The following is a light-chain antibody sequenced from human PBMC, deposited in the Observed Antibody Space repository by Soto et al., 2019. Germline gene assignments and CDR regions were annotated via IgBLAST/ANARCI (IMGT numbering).Light chain of an antibody. V-gene: IGLV1-51*01. CDR2: DND. CDR3: GAWDNSLSVVV. J-gene: IGLJ2*01. Sequence: QSVLTQPPSVSAAPGQKVTISCSGSSSNTGRNYVSWYQHLPGTAPKLLIYDNDKRPSGIPDRFSGSKSGTSATLDITGLQTGDEADYYCGAWDNSLSVVVFGGGTKVTVL. CDR1: SSNTGRNY.